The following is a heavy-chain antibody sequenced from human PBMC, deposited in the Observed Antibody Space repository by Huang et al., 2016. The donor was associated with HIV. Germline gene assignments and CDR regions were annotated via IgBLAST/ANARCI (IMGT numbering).Heavy chain of an antibody. CDR2: IIPIVGTA. J-gene: IGHJ4*02. V-gene: IGHV1-69*13. D-gene: IGHD3-22*01. CDR3: ARARGYYDSSVSYYFDY. CDR1: GGTFSSYA. Sequence: QVQLVQSGAEVKKPGSSVKFSCKASGGTFSSYAISWVRQAPGQGLEWMGGIIPIVGTANYAKKFQGRVTITADESTSTAYMELSSLRSEETAVYYWARARGYYDSSVSYYFDYWGQGTLVTVSS.